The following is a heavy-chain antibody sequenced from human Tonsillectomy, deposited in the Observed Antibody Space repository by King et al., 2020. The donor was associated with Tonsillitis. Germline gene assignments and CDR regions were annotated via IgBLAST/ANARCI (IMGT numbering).Heavy chain of an antibody. CDR3: ASITVTYYFEY. J-gene: IGHJ4*02. D-gene: IGHD4-11*01. V-gene: IGHV4-39*01. Sequence: QLQESGPGLVKPSETLSLTCTVSGGSISSSNNYWGWIRQPPGKGLEWIGNIYYSGITYYNPSLESRVTISVDPSKNQFSLKLSSVTAADTAVYYCASITVTYYFEYWAREPWSPSLQ. CDR2: IYYSGIT. CDR1: GGSISSSNNY.